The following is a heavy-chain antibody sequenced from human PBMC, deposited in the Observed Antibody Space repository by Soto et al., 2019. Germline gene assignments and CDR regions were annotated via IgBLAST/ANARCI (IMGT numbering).Heavy chain of an antibody. V-gene: IGHV1-3*01. J-gene: IGHJ6*02. D-gene: IGHD6-13*01. CDR2: INAGNGNT. Sequence: QVQLVQSGAEVKKPGASVKVSCKASGYTFTSYAMHWVRQAPGQRLEWMGWINAGNGNTKYSQKFQGRVTITRDTSXTTXYXVLSSLRSEDTAVYYCARDLRGAAAGNNYYYYGMDVWGQGTTVTVSS. CDR3: ARDLRGAAAGNNYYYYGMDV. CDR1: GYTFTSYA.